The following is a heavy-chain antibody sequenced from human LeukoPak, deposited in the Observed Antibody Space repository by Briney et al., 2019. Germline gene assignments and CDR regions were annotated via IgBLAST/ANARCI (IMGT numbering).Heavy chain of an antibody. Sequence: PGGSLRLSCAGSGFTFSSYAMSWVRQAPGKGLEWVSAISYSSSGTYYVDSVKGRFTISRDNSKNTLYMQMNSLRAEDTAVYYCAKVINSGYYYYFDYWGQGTLVTVSS. J-gene: IGHJ4*02. V-gene: IGHV3-23*01. CDR1: GFTFSSYA. CDR3: AKVINSGYYYYFDY. CDR2: ISYSSSGT. D-gene: IGHD3-22*01.